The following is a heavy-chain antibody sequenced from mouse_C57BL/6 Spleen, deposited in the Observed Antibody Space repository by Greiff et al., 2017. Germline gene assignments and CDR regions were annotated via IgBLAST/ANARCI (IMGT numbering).Heavy chain of an antibody. D-gene: IGHD1-1*01. CDR2: ISNGGGST. CDR1: GFTFSDYY. V-gene: IGHV5-12*01. CDR3: ARPYYYYGTLHWYFGV. J-gene: IGHJ1*03. Sequence: DVMLVESGGGLVQPGGSLKLSCAASGFTFSDYYMYWVRQTPEKRLEWVAYISNGGGSTYYPDTVKGRFTISRDNAKNTLYLQMSRLKSEDTAMYYCARPYYYYGTLHWYFGVWGTGTTVTVSS.